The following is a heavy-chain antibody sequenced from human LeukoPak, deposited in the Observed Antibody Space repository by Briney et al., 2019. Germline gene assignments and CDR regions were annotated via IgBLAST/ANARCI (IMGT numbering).Heavy chain of an antibody. J-gene: IGHJ4*02. CDR1: GFTFGSYS. D-gene: IGHD5-18*01. CDR2: ISSSSSYI. CDR3: ARNIRGYSYGYSDY. V-gene: IGHV3-21*01. Sequence: GGSLRLSCAASGFTFGSYSMNWDRQAPGKGLEWVSSISSSSSYIYYADSVKGRFTISRDNAKNSLYLQMNSLRAEDTAVYYCARNIRGYSYGYSDYWGQGTLVTVSS.